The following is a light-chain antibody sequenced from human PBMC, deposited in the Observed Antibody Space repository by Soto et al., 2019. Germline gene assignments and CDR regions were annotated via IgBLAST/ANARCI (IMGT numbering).Light chain of an antibody. J-gene: IGLJ3*02. CDR2: EVS. V-gene: IGLV2-23*02. CDR1: SNNVGSYNF. Sequence: QSVLTQPASVSGSRGQSITISCTGTSNNVGSYNFVSWYRQYPGKAPELIIYEVSQRPSTFFNRFSGSKSGNTASLTISGLQSDDEADYYCCSYAGHNALVFGGGTKVTVL. CDR3: CSYAGHNALV.